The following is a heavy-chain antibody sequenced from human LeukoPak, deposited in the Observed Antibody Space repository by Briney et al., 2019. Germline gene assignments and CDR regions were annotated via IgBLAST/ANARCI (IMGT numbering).Heavy chain of an antibody. V-gene: IGHV3-30-3*01. CDR2: ISYDGSNK. D-gene: IGHD2-15*01. Sequence: GRSLRLSCAASGFTFSSYAMHWVRQAPGKGLEWVAVISYDGSNKYYADSVKGRFTISRDNSKNTLYLQMNSLRAEDTAVYYCARDSLYCSGGSCYSGLGSAFDIWGQGTMVTVSS. CDR1: GFTFSSYA. CDR3: ARDSLYCSGGSCYSGLGSAFDI. J-gene: IGHJ3*02.